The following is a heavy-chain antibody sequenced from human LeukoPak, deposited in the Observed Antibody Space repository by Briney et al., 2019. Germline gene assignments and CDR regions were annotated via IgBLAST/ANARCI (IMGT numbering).Heavy chain of an antibody. CDR3: ATVGGNGRYYFDY. D-gene: IGHD3-16*01. Sequence: SVKVSCKASGGTFSSYAISWVRQAPGQGLEWMGGIIPIFGTANYAQKFQGRVTITADKSTSTAYMELSSLRSEDTAVYYCATVGGNGRYYFDYWGQGTLVTVSS. CDR2: IIPIFGTA. CDR1: GGTFSSYA. V-gene: IGHV1-69*06. J-gene: IGHJ4*02.